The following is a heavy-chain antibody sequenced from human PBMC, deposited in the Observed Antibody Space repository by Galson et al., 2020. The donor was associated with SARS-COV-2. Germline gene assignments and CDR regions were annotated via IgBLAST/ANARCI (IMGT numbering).Heavy chain of an antibody. CDR2: IWYDGSNK. V-gene: IGHV3-33*01. D-gene: IGHD6-19*01. CDR1: GFTFSSYG. Sequence: QLGESLKIPCAASGFTFSSYGMHWVRQAPGKGLEWVAVIWYDGSNKYYADSVKGRFTISRDNSKNTLYLQMNSLRAEDTAVYYCARDSSKSSGWYFRSWFDPWGQGTLVTVSS. J-gene: IGHJ5*02. CDR3: ARDSSKSSGWYFRSWFDP.